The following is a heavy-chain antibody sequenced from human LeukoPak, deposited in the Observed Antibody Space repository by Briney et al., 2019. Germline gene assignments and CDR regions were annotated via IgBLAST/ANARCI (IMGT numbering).Heavy chain of an antibody. V-gene: IGHV3-23*01. CDR3: AKVYESGSGTFDY. CDR1: GFTFSSYA. CDR2: ISGSGGST. J-gene: IGHJ4*02. D-gene: IGHD3-10*01. Sequence: GGSLRLSCAASGFTFSSYAMSWVRQAPGKGLEWVSAISGSGGSTYYADSVQGRLTISRDNSKNTLYLQMNSLRAVDTAIYYCAKVYESGSGTFDYWGQGTLVTVSS.